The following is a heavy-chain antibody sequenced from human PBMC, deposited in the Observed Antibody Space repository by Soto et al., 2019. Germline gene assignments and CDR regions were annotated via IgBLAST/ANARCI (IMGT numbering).Heavy chain of an antibody. Sequence: VSWKVSGYSIAERSRHWVRQDNGKGLEWMGGFDPEDGETIYAQKFQGRVTMTEDTSTDTAYMELSSLRSEDTAVYYFSTSQELVRAVMIYGMDGCGQATTV. CDR3: STSQELVRAVMIYGMDG. CDR1: GYSIAERS. V-gene: IGHV1-24*01. D-gene: IGHD3-10*01. CDR2: FDPEDGET. J-gene: IGHJ6*01.